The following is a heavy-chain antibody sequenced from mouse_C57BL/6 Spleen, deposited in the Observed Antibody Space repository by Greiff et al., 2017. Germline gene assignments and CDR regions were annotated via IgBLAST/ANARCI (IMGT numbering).Heavy chain of an antibody. CDR2: IDPSDSYT. Sequence: QVQLQQPGAELVRPGTSVKLSCKASGYTFTSYWMHWVKQRPGQGLEWIGVIDPSDSYTNYNQKFKGKATLTVDTSSSTAYMQLSSLTSEDSAVYYWARSGYGSSYWYFDVWGTGTTVTVSS. J-gene: IGHJ1*03. CDR3: ARSGYGSSYWYFDV. V-gene: IGHV1-59*01. CDR1: GYTFTSYW. D-gene: IGHD1-1*01.